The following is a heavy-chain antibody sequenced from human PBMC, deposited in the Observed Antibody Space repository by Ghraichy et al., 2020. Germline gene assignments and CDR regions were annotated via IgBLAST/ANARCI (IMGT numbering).Heavy chain of an antibody. CDR2: LNIDGTTV. D-gene: IGHD1-14*01. J-gene: IGHJ4*02. CDR3: VRSYKDGLRHFDY. Sequence: GESLNNSCAASGFSFTDYWMHWVRQTPGRGLEWVSHLNIDGTTVNYADSVKGRFTISRDNAKNTMYLQMISLTVEDTAVYYCVRSYKDGLRHFDYWGQGTLVTVSS. CDR1: GFSFTDYW. V-gene: IGHV3-74*01.